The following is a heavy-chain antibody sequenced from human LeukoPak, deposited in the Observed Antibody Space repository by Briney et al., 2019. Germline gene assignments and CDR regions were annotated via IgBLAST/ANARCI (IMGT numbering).Heavy chain of an antibody. V-gene: IGHV4-4*07. CDR2: IYPSGNT. CDR3: ARERFDLSYYYYMDV. J-gene: IGHJ6*03. Sequence: SETLSLTCSVSGGSFSSYFWSWVRQPAGKGLEWIGRIYPSGNTNYNPSLKSRVALSVDTSKTQFSLKLSSVTAADTAVYYCARERFDLSYYYYMDVWGKGTAVTISS. D-gene: IGHD3-10*01. CDR1: GGSFSSYF.